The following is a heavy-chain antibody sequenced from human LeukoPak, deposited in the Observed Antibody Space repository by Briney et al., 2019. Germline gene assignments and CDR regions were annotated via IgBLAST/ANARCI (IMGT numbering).Heavy chain of an antibody. Sequence: PGGSLRLSCAASGFTFSSYAMSWVRQAPGKGLEWVSAISGSGGSTYYADSVKGRFTISRDNSKNTPYLQMNSLRAEDTAVYYCARNSYVPPLLWFGESPSGSDYWGQGTLVTVSS. CDR3: ARNSYVPPLLWFGESPSGSDY. CDR2: ISGSGGST. CDR1: GFTFSSYA. J-gene: IGHJ4*02. V-gene: IGHV3-23*01. D-gene: IGHD3-10*01.